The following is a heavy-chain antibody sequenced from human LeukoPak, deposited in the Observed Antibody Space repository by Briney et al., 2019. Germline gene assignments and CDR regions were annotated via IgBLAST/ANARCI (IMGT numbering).Heavy chain of an antibody. CDR3: AKDRRRSVVPAAAPY. J-gene: IGHJ4*02. CDR1: GFTFSSYG. D-gene: IGHD2-2*01. Sequence: GGSLRLSCAASGFTFSSYGMHWVRQAPGKGLEWVAFIRYDGSNKYYADSVKGRFTISRDNSKNTLYLQMNSLRAEDTAVYYCAKDRRRSVVPAAAPYWGQGTLVTVSS. CDR2: IRYDGSNK. V-gene: IGHV3-30*02.